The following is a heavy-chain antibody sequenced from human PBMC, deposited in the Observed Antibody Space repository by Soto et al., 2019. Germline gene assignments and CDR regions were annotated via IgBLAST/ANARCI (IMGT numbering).Heavy chain of an antibody. CDR2: INPNGGGT. CDR3: ARTTMVRGVSPCYYGMDV. V-gene: IGHV1-2*02. J-gene: IGHJ6*02. Sequence: GASVKVSCKASGYTFTGYYMHWVRQAPGQGLEWMGWINPNGGGTNYAQKFQGRVTMTRDTSISTAYMELSRLRSDDTAVYYCARTTMVRGVSPCYYGMDVWGQGTTVTVSS. CDR1: GYTFTGYY. D-gene: IGHD3-10*01.